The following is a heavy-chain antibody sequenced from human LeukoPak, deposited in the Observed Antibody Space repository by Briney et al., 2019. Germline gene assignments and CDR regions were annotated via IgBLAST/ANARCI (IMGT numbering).Heavy chain of an antibody. V-gene: IGHV3-74*01. CDR1: GFTFSSYW. Sequence: GGSLRLSCAASGFTFSSYWMHWVRQAPGKGLVWVSRINGDGNSTTYADSVKGRFTISRDNAKNTLYLQMNSLRAEDTAIYHCARGVYHAIDVWGQGTTVTVSS. CDR3: ARGVYHAIDV. J-gene: IGHJ6*02. CDR2: INGDGNST. D-gene: IGHD3-16*01.